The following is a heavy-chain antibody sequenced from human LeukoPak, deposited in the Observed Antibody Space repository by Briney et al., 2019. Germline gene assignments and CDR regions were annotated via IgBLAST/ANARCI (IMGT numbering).Heavy chain of an antibody. J-gene: IGHJ4*02. Sequence: SETLSLTCSVSGGSIGHFYWSWIRQPPGRGLEWIGNVYHSRDTKYSPSLQSRVTILVDTSQNQISLDLRSVTAADTALYYCARDDGYSTFDFWGLGALVTVSS. D-gene: IGHD5-24*01. CDR2: VYHSRDT. CDR3: ARDDGYSTFDF. V-gene: IGHV4-59*01. CDR1: GGSIGHFY.